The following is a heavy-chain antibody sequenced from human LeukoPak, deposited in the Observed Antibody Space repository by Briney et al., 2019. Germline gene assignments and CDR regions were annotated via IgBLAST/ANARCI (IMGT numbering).Heavy chain of an antibody. V-gene: IGHV3-7*01. CDR3: ATGGNFYYSH. J-gene: IGHJ1*01. Sequence: PGGSLRLSCVASGFTFRNYWMSWVRQAPGKGPEWLANIKQDGSEKYYVDSVKGRFSISKDISKNTLSLQMNSLRAEDTAVYSCATGGNFYYSHWGQGTLVTVSS. CDR2: IKQDGSEK. CDR1: GFTFRNYW. D-gene: IGHD4-11*01.